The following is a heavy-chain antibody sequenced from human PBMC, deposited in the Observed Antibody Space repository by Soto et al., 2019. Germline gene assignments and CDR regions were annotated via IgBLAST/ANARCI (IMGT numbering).Heavy chain of an antibody. V-gene: IGHV4-4*07. CDR1: LDSISNSY. Sequence: QVQLLESGPGLVKPSETLSLTCSVSLDSISNSYWTWIRQPAGKGLEWIGHIYSSGNANYNPSLKSRVTMSLDTSKNQSSLSLKSVTAADTAIYYCANGRGFYSDNYFDPWGQGTQVTVSS. J-gene: IGHJ5*02. CDR3: ANGRGFYSDNYFDP. D-gene: IGHD3-22*01. CDR2: IYSSGNA.